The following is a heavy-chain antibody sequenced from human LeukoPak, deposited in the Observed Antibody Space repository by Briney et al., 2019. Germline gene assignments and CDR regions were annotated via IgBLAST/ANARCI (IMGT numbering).Heavy chain of an antibody. CDR2: ISYDGSNK. CDR3: AREMGLDGAFDI. J-gene: IGHJ3*02. D-gene: IGHD1-26*01. Sequence: GGSLRLSCAASGFTFSSYAMHWVRQAPGKGLEWVAVISYDGSNKNYADSVKGRFTISRDNSKNTLYLQMNSLRAEDTAVYYCAREMGLDGAFDIWGQGTMVTVSS. CDR1: GFTFSSYA. V-gene: IGHV3-30-3*01.